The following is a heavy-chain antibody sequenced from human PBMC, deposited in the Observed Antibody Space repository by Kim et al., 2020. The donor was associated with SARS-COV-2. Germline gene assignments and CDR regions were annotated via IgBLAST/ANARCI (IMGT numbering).Heavy chain of an antibody. J-gene: IGHJ5*02. Sequence: SETLSLTCTVSGGSIRSYYWTWIRQPPGKRLEWIGYVYHTGNTNYNPPLRGRVTISLDTSKRQFSLTLTSVTAADTAVYYCASTGVGAVGWFDPWGQGTLVSVSS. CDR1: GGSIRSYY. D-gene: IGHD1-26*01. CDR2: VYHTGNT. CDR3: ASTGVGAVGWFDP. V-gene: IGHV4-59*13.